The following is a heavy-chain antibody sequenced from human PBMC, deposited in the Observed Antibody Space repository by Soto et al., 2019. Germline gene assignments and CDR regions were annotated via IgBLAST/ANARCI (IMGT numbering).Heavy chain of an antibody. D-gene: IGHD2-2*01. CDR1: GGSFGGYY. CDR2: INHSGST. Sequence: PSENLSLTCAVYGGSFGGYYWNWIRQPPGKGLEWIGEINHSGSTNYNPSLKSRVTMSVDTSKSQFSLKLTSVTAADTAVYYCAKSGESPTTLLLMGIVPPAVSVVAASGQGTPVTVSS. V-gene: IGHV4-34*01. J-gene: IGHJ5*02. CDR3: AKSGESPTTLLLMGIVPPAVSVVAA.